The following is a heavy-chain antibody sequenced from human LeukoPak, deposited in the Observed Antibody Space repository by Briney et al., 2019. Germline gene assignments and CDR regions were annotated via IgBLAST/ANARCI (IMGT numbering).Heavy chain of an antibody. J-gene: IGHJ4*02. Sequence: PSETLSLACTVSGGSISSGSYYWSWIRQPAGKGLEWIGRIYTSGSTNYNPSLKSRVTISVDTSKNQFSLKLSSVTAADTAVYYCARAAYSYGLGLDYWGQGTLVTVSS. CDR3: ARAAYSYGLGLDY. D-gene: IGHD5-18*01. V-gene: IGHV4-61*02. CDR2: IYTSGST. CDR1: GGSISSGSYY.